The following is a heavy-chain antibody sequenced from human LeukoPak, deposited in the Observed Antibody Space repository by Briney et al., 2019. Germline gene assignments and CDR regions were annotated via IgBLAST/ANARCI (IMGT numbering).Heavy chain of an antibody. Sequence: ASVKVSCKASGYTFTSYGTSWVRQAPGQGLEWMGWISAYNGNTNYAQKLQGRVTMITDTSTSTAYMELRSLRSDDTAVYYCARVASYWYFDLWGRGTLVTVSS. CDR2: ISAYNGNT. CDR3: ARVASYWYFDL. V-gene: IGHV1-18*01. D-gene: IGHD5-12*01. J-gene: IGHJ2*01. CDR1: GYTFTSYG.